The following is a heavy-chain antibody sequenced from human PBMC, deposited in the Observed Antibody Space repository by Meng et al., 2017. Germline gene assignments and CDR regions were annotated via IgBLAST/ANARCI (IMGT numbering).Heavy chain of an antibody. V-gene: IGHV1-69*06. CDR2: MYTIFGTA. CDR1: GGTFRSYG. D-gene: IGHD4-23*01. J-gene: IGHJ4*02. Sequence: QVRRVEPGEGGMKPAHTVEVSSKTCGGTFRSYGISCVRRARAQGLAWMGGMYTIFGTANYDNKFHGRLKITADKSTSTAYMELSSLRTEETAVYYCARGVGYGGNSGYLDYWGQGTLVTVSS. CDR3: ARGVGYGGNSGYLDY.